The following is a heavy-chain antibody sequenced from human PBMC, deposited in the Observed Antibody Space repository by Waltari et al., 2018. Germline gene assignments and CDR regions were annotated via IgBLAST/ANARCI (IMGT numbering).Heavy chain of an antibody. J-gene: IGHJ6*03. D-gene: IGHD2-15*01. CDR1: GGSISSYY. V-gene: IGHV4-59*01. CDR2: IYYSGNT. CDR3: ARDRWYMDV. Sequence: QVQLQESGPGLVKPSETLSLTCTVSGGSISSYYWSWIRQPPGKGLEWIWYIYYSGNTNYNPSLKSRVTISVDTSKNQFSLKLSSVTAADTAVYYCARDRWYMDVWGKGTTVTVSS.